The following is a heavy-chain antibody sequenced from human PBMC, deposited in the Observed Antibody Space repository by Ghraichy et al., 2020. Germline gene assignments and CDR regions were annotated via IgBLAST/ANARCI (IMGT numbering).Heavy chain of an antibody. CDR3: ARIEYGSSSSDYAFGI. CDR2: IDWDDDK. J-gene: IGHJ3*02. Sequence: SGPTLVKPTQTLTLTCTFSGFSLSTSGMCVSWIRQPPGKALEWLARIDWDDDKYYSTSLKTRLTISKDTSKNQVVLTMTNMDPVDTATYYCARIEYGSSSSDYAFGIWGQGTMVTVSS. V-gene: IGHV2-70*11. D-gene: IGHD6-6*01. CDR1: GFSLSTSGMC.